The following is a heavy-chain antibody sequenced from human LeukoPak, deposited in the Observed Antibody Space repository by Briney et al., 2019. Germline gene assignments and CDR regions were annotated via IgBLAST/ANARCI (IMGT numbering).Heavy chain of an antibody. CDR1: GYSISSGYY. CDR2: IYHSGST. CDR3: ARDPSGRWLQFSSPHYFDY. D-gene: IGHD5-24*01. J-gene: IGHJ4*02. Sequence: SETLSLTCTVSGYSISSGYYWGWIRQPPGKGLEWIGSIYHSGSTYYNPSLKSRVTISVDTSKNQFSLKLSSVTAADTAVYYCARDPSGRWLQFSSPHYFDYWGQGTLVTVSS. V-gene: IGHV4-38-2*02.